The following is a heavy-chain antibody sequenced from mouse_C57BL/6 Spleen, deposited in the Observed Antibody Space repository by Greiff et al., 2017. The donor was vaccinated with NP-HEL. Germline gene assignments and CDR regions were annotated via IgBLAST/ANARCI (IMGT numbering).Heavy chain of an antibody. CDR3: ARERGYDYDWFAY. J-gene: IGHJ3*01. Sequence: EVQLVESGGGLVKPGGSLKLSCAASGFTFSDYGMHWVRQAPEKGLEWVAYISSGSSTIYYADTVKGRFTISRDNAKNTLFLQMTSLRSEDTAMYYCARERGYDYDWFAYWGQGTLVTVSA. D-gene: IGHD2-4*01. CDR1: GFTFSDYG. V-gene: IGHV5-17*01. CDR2: ISSGSSTI.